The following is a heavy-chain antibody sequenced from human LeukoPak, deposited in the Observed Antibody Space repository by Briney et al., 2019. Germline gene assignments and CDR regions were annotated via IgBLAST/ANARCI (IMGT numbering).Heavy chain of an antibody. Sequence: PGRSLRLSCAASGFTFSSYAMHWVRQAPGKGLEWVAVISYDGSNKYYADSVKGRFTISRDNSKNTLYLQMNSLRAEDTAVYYCAREYPTDSSSWHRYFDYWGQGTLVTVPS. CDR2: ISYDGSNK. CDR1: GFTFSSYA. CDR3: AREYPTDSSSWHRYFDY. D-gene: IGHD6-13*01. V-gene: IGHV3-30-3*01. J-gene: IGHJ4*02.